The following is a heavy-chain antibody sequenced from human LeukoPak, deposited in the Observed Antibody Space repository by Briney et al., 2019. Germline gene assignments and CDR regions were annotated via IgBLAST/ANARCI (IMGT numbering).Heavy chain of an antibody. Sequence: GASVKVSCKASGYTFTIYDINWVRQATGQGLEWMGWMNPNSGNTGYAQKFQGRVTMTRNTSISTAYMELSSLRCEDTAVYYCARGVYTWNDPGYYYYMDVWGKGTTVTVSS. J-gene: IGHJ6*03. CDR1: GYTFTIYD. CDR2: MNPNSGNT. D-gene: IGHD1-20*01. CDR3: ARGVYTWNDPGYYYYMDV. V-gene: IGHV1-8*01.